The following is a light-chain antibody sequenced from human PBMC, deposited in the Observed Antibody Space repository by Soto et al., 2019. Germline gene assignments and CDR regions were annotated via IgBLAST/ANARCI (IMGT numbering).Light chain of an antibody. J-gene: IGKJ2*01. V-gene: IGKV1-27*01. Sequence: DIQMTQSPSSLSVSVGDRVTITCRASQDIRNYLAWYQQKPGKVPKLLIYAASTLQSGVPSRFSGSGSGTDFTLTISSLQPEDFASYYCLQDYNYPYTFGQGTKVDIK. CDR1: QDIRNY. CDR2: AAS. CDR3: LQDYNYPYT.